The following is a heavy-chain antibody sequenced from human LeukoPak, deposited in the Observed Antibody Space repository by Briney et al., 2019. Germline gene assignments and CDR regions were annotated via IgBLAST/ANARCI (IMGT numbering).Heavy chain of an antibody. CDR3: TTDLGLTMIRGVLVS. V-gene: IGHV3-15*01. CDR1: GFSFTNAW. CDR2: IKNKGDGETT. Sequence: GGSLRLSCADSGFSFTNAWMSWVRQAPGKGLEWVGRIKNKGDGETTDYAAPVKGRFTLSRDDSKATLYLQMNSLQTEDTAVYYCTTDLGLTMIRGVLVSWGRGTLVTVSS. J-gene: IGHJ4*02. D-gene: IGHD3-10*01.